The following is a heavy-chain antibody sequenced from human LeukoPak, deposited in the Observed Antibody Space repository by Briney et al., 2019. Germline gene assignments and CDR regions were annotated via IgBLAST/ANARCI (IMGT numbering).Heavy chain of an antibody. Sequence: GGSLRLSCAASGFTFKNYGMSWVRQAPGKGLEWVSAISCSGGSTYYAGSVKGRFTISRDNSKNTPYLQMNSLRAEDTAVYYCATLDIVVVVAQEDYWGQGTLVTVSS. V-gene: IGHV3-23*01. CDR2: ISCSGGST. D-gene: IGHD2-15*01. J-gene: IGHJ4*02. CDR3: ATLDIVVVVAQEDY. CDR1: GFTFKNYG.